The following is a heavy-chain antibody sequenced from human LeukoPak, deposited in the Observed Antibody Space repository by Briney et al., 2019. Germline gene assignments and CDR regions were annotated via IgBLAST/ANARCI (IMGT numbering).Heavy chain of an antibody. J-gene: IGHJ4*02. CDR3: ARGPALYCTSSSCLDGVD. D-gene: IGHD2-2*01. CDR1: GFTFSDYA. CDR2: ISSGGSYI. Sequence: TGGSLRLSCAASGFTFSDYAMNWVRQAPGKGLEWVSSISSGGSYISYADSVKGRFTVSRDNAKDSLFLRMRSLRDEDTAVYYCARGPALYCTSSSCLDGVDWGQGTLVSVSS. V-gene: IGHV3-21*01.